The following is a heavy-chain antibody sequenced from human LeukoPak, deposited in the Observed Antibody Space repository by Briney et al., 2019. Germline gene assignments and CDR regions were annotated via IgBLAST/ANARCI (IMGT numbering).Heavy chain of an antibody. J-gene: IGHJ4*01. D-gene: IGHD2-8*01. CDR2: ISGRGSDM. V-gene: IGHV3-11*01. CDR3: STDPRLLIY. Sequence: GGSLRLSCVVSGFGFSDSYMTWIRRTPGKGLEWLAYISGRGSDMYYADSVKGRFTISRDNAKNSLYLQMNSLRPDDTALYYCSTDPRLLIYWGHGTLVTVSS. CDR1: GFGFSDSY.